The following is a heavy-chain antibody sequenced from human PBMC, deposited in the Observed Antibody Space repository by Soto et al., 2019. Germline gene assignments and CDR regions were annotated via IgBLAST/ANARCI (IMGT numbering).Heavy chain of an antibody. CDR3: ARGEYSGYDLGGVYYYYGMDV. V-gene: IGHV1-3*01. CDR2: INAGNGNT. CDR1: GYTFTSYA. J-gene: IGHJ6*02. Sequence: ASVKVSCKASGYTFTSYAMHWVRQAPGQRLEWMGWINAGNGNTKYLQKFQGRVTITRDTSASTAYMELSSLRSEDTAVYYCARGEYSGYDLGGVYYYYGMDVWGQGTTVTVSS. D-gene: IGHD5-12*01.